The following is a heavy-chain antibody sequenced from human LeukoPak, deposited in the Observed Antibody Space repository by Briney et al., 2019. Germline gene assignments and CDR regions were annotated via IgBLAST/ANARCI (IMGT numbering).Heavy chain of an antibody. D-gene: IGHD1-26*01. CDR1: GGSISGSNYY. CDR2: IYYSGST. CDR3: ANLGTHPYDFDN. V-gene: IGHV4-39*01. Sequence: SETLSLTCTVSGGSISGSNYYWGWIRQPPGKGLEWIGSIYYSGSTYYNPSLKSRVSMSVDTSKNQFSLKLSSVTAADTAVYYCANLGTHPYDFDNWGQGTLVTVSS. J-gene: IGHJ4*02.